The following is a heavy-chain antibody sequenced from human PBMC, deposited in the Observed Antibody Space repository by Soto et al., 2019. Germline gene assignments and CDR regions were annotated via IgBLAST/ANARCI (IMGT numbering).Heavy chain of an antibody. CDR2: ISSSSSTI. CDR1: GFTFSSCS. V-gene: IGHV3-48*02. CDR3: ARVKVVTATDF. Sequence: PGGSLRLSCAASGFTFSSCSMNWVRQAPGKGLEWVSYISSSSSTIYYADSVKGRFTISRDNAKNSLYLQMYSLRDGDTAVYYCARVKVVTATDFWGQGTLVTVSS. J-gene: IGHJ4*02. D-gene: IGHD2-21*02.